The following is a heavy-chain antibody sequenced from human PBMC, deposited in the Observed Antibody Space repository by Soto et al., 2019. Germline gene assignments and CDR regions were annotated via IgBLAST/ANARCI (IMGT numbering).Heavy chain of an antibody. D-gene: IGHD3-3*01. CDR3: SKDLRTSWIFGNFDS. J-gene: IGHJ4*02. V-gene: IGHV3-9*01. Sequence: EVQLVESGGGWVQPGRSLRLSCAASGFTFDDYAMHWVRQAPGKGLEWVSGIAFNSGNTAYADSVKGRFTISRDNAKNSLYLQMNSLRAEDTALYYCSKDLRTSWIFGNFDSWGQGTLVTVSS. CDR1: GFTFDDYA. CDR2: IAFNSGNT.